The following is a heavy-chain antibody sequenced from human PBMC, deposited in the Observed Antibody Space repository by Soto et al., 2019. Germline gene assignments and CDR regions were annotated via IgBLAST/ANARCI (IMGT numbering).Heavy chain of an antibody. CDR3: ARGSYGDYGWFDP. D-gene: IGHD4-17*01. V-gene: IGHV1-18*01. J-gene: IGHJ5*02. CDR1: AYPFTSYG. CDR2: ISGYNGNT. Sequence: QVQLVQSGAEVRKPGASVRVSCQASAYPFTSYGINWLRQAPGQGLEWLGWISGYNGNTHYAQKLQDRVTMTTDTSTNTAYMELRSLRSDDTAVYYCARGSYGDYGWFDPWGQGTLVTVSS.